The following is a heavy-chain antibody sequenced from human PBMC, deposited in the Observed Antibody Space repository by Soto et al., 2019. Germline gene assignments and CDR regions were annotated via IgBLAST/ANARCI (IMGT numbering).Heavy chain of an antibody. CDR2: ISYDGSNK. D-gene: IGHD2-8*01. V-gene: IGHV3-30-3*01. J-gene: IGHJ4*02. Sequence: GVSLRLSCAASGFSSSSHGIFSTNAMDWVRQAPGKGLEWVAVISYDGSNKYYADSVKGRFTISRDNSKNTLYLQMNSLRADDTAVYYCARGTFDGYFDHWGQGT. CDR1: GFSSSSHGIFSTNA. CDR3: ARGTFDGYFDH.